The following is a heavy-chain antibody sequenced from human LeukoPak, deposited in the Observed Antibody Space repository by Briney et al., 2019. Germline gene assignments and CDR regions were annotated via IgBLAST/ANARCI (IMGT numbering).Heavy chain of an antibody. J-gene: IGHJ4*02. V-gene: IGHV4-59*01. CDR3: ARWDSSGYYFFN. CDR2: IYYSGST. D-gene: IGHD3-22*01. CDR1: GGSISSYY. Sequence: SETLSLTCTVSGGSISSYYWSWIRQPPGKGLEWIGYIYYSGSTNYNPSLKSRVTISVDTSKNQFSLKLSSVTAADTAVYYCARWDSSGYYFFNWGQGTLVTVSS.